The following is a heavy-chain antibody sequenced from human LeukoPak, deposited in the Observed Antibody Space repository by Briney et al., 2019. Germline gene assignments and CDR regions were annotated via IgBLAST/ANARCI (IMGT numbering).Heavy chain of an antibody. V-gene: IGHV1-8*03. CDR1: GYTFTSYD. J-gene: IGHJ4*02. CDR3: ARGSRRRAFDY. Sequence: ASVKVSCKASGYTFTSYDINWVRQATGQGLEWMGWMNPNSGNTGYAQKFQGRVTITKNTSISTAYMELGSLRSEDTAVYYCARGSRRRAFDYWGQGTRVSVSS. CDR2: MNPNSGNT.